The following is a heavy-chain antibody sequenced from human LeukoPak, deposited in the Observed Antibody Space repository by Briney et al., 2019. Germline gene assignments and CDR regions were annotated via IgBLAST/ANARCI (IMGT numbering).Heavy chain of an antibody. CDR2: ISAYNGNT. CDR3: ARGPRDIVVVPAAIGGDWFDP. J-gene: IGHJ5*02. D-gene: IGHD2-2*02. CDR1: GYTFTSYG. Sequence: GASVEVSCKASGYTFTSYGISWVRQAPGQGLEWMGWISAYNGNTNYAQKLQGRVTMTTDTSTSTAYMELRSLRSDDTTVYYCARGPRDIVVVPAAIGGDWFDPWGQGTLVTVSS. V-gene: IGHV1-18*01.